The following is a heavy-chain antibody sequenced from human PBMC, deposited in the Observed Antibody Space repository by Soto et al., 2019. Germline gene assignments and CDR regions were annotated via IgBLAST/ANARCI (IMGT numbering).Heavy chain of an antibody. CDR2: ISSSSSYI. CDR1: GFTFSSYS. Sequence: GGSLRLSCAASGFTFSSYSMNWVRQAPGKGLEWVSSISSSSSYIYYADSVKGRFTISRDNAKNSLYLQMNSLRAEDTAVYYCASPGKSPVVSAFDIWGQGTMVTVSS. CDR3: ASPGKSPVVSAFDI. V-gene: IGHV3-21*01. J-gene: IGHJ3*02. D-gene: IGHD2-15*01.